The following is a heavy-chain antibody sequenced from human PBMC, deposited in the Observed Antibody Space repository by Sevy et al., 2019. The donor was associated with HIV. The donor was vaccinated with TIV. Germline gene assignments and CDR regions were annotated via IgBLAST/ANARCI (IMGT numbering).Heavy chain of an antibody. CDR1: GGSISSYY. V-gene: IGHV4-4*07. CDR2: IYTSGST. Sequence: SETLSLTCTVSGGSISSYYWSWIRQPAGKGLEWIGRIYTSGSTNYNPSLKSRVTMSVDTSKNQFSLKLSSVTAAGTAVYYCAREEDYYDSSGYTTPWGQGTLVTVSS. CDR3: AREEDYYDSSGYTTP. D-gene: IGHD3-22*01. J-gene: IGHJ5*02.